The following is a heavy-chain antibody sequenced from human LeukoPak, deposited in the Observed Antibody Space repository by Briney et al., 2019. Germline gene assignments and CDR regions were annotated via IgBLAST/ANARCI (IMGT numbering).Heavy chain of an antibody. Sequence: GASVKVSCKASGGTFSSYAISWVRQAPGQGLEWMGGIIPIFGKANYAQKFQGRVTITADESTSTAYMELSSLRSEDTAVYYCATLGLTMVRGVITEDDSWGQGTLVTVSS. CDR2: IIPIFGKA. J-gene: IGHJ4*02. CDR3: ATLGLTMVRGVITEDDS. D-gene: IGHD3-10*01. CDR1: GGTFSSYA. V-gene: IGHV1-69*13.